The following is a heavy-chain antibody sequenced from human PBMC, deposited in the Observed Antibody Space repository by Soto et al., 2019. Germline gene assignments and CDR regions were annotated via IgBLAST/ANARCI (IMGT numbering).Heavy chain of an antibody. Sequence: EVQLVESGGGLIQPGRSLRLSCAASGFIFDDYAMHWVRQVPGKGLEWVSGISWNSGNIGYADSVKGRFTISRDNAKNSLYLQMNSLRAEDTALYHCAKERYGDGNWYFDLWGRGTLVAVSS. CDR3: AKERYGDGNWYFDL. V-gene: IGHV3-9*01. CDR2: ISWNSGNI. J-gene: IGHJ2*01. D-gene: IGHD4-17*01. CDR1: GFIFDDYA.